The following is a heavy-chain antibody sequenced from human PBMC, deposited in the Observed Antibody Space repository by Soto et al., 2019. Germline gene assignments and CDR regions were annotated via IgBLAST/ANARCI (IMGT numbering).Heavy chain of an antibody. CDR1: GFTFSSYA. J-gene: IGHJ4*02. CDR3: AKPSGYDFWSGYYYFDY. V-gene: IGHV3-23*01. Sequence: GGSLRLSCAASGFTFSSYAMSWVHQAPGKGLEWVSAISGSGGSTYYADSVKVRFTISRDNSKITLYLQMNSLRAEDTAVYFCAKPSGYDFWSGYYYFDYWGQGTLVTVSS. CDR2: ISGSGGST. D-gene: IGHD3-3*01.